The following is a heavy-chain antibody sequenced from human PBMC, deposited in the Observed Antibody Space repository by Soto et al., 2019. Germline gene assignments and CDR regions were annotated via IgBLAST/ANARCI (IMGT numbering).Heavy chain of an antibody. CDR1: GFTFSYYW. V-gene: IGHV3-7*05. Sequence: DVQLMESGGCLVQPGGSLRLSCAASGFTFSYYWMTWVRQAPGKGLEWVANIRRDGGEEHYVDSVKGRFSVSRDNAKESLYLQMNSMRIEDTAVYYCARDATYRDSSFYYDVFDICGQRTMVTVSS. CDR2: IRRDGGEE. D-gene: IGHD3-22*01. CDR3: ARDATYRDSSFYYDVFDI. J-gene: IGHJ3*02.